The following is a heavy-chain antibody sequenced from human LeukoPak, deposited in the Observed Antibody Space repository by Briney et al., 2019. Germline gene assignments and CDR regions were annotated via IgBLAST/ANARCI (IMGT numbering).Heavy chain of an antibody. CDR3: ASNREYCGGDCYSYDAFDF. CDR1: GYTFTSYG. CDR2: INPNSGGT. D-gene: IGHD2-21*01. V-gene: IGHV1-2*02. Sequence: ASVKVSCKASGYTFTSYGISWVRQAPGQGLEWMGWINPNSGGTNFAQKFQGRITMTRDTSISTAYMELSRLRSDDTAVYYCASNREYCGGDCYSYDAFDFWGQGTMVTVSS. J-gene: IGHJ3*01.